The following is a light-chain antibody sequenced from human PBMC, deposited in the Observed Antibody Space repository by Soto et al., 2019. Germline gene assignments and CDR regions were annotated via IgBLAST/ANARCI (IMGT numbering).Light chain of an antibody. CDR2: DAS. J-gene: IGKJ1*01. CDR3: QQYNSYSWT. Sequence: DIQMPQSPSTLSASVGDRVTITCRASKSISSWLAWYQQKPGKAPKLLIYDASNLESGVPSRFSGSGSGTEFTLTISSLQPDDFATYYCQQYNSYSWTFGQGTKVEIK. V-gene: IGKV1-5*01. CDR1: KSISSW.